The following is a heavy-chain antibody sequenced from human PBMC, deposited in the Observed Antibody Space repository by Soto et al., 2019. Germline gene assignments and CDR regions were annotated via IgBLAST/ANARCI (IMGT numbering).Heavy chain of an antibody. J-gene: IGHJ4*02. Sequence: PGGSLRLSCAASGFTFSYYNMNWVRQAPARGLEWVSYISSSSTIYYADSVKGRFTISRDNASNSLYLQMNSLRAEDTAVYYCARDGDGSSWPFDYWGQGTLVTVSS. V-gene: IGHV3-48*01. CDR3: ARDGDGSSWPFDY. D-gene: IGHD6-13*01. CDR2: ISSSSTI. CDR1: GFTFSYYN.